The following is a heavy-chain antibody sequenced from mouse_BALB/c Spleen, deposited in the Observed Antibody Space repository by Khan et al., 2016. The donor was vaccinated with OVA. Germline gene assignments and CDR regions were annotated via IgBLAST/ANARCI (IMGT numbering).Heavy chain of an antibody. CDR3: ARLGYWLAY. V-gene: IGHV1-80*01. J-gene: IGHJ3*01. Sequence: QVQLQQSGAELVRPGSSVKISFKASGYAFSSYWMNWVKQRPGQGLEWIGQIYPGDGNTHYNGNFKGKATLTADKSSSTAYMQLSSLTSDDSAVYFCARLGYWLAYWGQGTLVTVSA. CDR2: IYPGDGNT. D-gene: IGHD2-14*01. CDR1: GYAFSSYW.